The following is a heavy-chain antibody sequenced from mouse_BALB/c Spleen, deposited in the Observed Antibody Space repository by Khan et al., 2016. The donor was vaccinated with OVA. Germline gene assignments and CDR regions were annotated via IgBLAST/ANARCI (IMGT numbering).Heavy chain of an antibody. CDR2: ISYSGRT. CDR3: ARTARIKY. J-gene: IGHJ2*01. D-gene: IGHD1-2*01. CDR1: GYSITSGYG. Sequence: VQLQESGPGLVKPSQSLSLTCTVTGYSITSGYGWNWIRQFPGNKLEWMGYISYSGRTNYNPSPKSRIPITRDTSKNQFFLQLNSVTTEDTATYYCARTARIKYWGQGTTLTVSS. V-gene: IGHV3-2*02.